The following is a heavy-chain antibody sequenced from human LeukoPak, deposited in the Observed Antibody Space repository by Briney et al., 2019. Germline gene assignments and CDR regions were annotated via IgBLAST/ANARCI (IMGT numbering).Heavy chain of an antibody. CDR1: GYTFTNYN. V-gene: IGHV1-18*01. Sequence: ASVKVSCKASGYTFTNYNISWVRQAPGQGLEWMGWINTYKGDTLYAQKLQGRVTMTADTSTNPAYMELRSLRFDDTAVYYCAREFGHCYGDNCFYFFDTWGQGFRVTVSS. J-gene: IGHJ4*02. CDR2: INTYKGDT. CDR3: AREFGHCYGDNCFYFFDT. D-gene: IGHD4-23*01.